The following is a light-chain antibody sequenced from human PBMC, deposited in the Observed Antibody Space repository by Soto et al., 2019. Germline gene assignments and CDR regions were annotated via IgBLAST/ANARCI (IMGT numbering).Light chain of an antibody. CDR3: MQALQTPYT. J-gene: IGKJ2*01. V-gene: IGKV2-28*01. CDR1: QSLVHRDGHTF. CDR2: WGS. Sequence: DLVMTQSPISLPVTPGEPASISCRSSQSLVHRDGHTFFDWYLQKPGQSPQLLIYWGSYRAPGVPDRFSGSESGTDFTLKISRVEAEDVGVYYCMQALQTPYTFGQGTKLEIK.